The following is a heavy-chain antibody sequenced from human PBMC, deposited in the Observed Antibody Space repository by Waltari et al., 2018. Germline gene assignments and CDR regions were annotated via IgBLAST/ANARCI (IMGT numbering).Heavy chain of an antibody. Sequence: LVQSGAEVMKPGASVKVSCKVSRDAITEHYIHWVRQVPGQGLEWMGWINPNGGATNYARNYRGRITVTWDTSATTSYMGLSGLRSDDTAVYYCAREYCGGDCRLFDYWG. V-gene: IGHV1-2*02. CDR2: INPNGGAT. J-gene: IGHJ4*01. CDR3: AREYCGGDCRLFDY. CDR1: RDAITEHY. D-gene: IGHD2-21*02.